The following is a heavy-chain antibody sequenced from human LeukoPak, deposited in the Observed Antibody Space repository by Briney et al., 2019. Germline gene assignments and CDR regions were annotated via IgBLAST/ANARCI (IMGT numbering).Heavy chain of an antibody. CDR2: IYSGGST. V-gene: IGHV3-53*01. CDR3: ARVRDTPHWYFDY. J-gene: IGHJ4*02. Sequence: PGGSLRLSCAASGFTVSSNYMSWVRQAPGKGLEWVSVIYSGGSTYYADSVKGRFTISRDNSKNTLYLQMNSLRAEDTAVYYCARVRDTPHWYFDYWGQGTLVTVSS. CDR1: GFTVSSNY. D-gene: IGHD2-15*01.